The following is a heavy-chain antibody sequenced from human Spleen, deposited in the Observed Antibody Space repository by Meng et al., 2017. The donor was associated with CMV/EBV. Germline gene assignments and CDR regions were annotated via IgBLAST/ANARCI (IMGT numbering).Heavy chain of an antibody. J-gene: IGHJ4*02. D-gene: IGHD3-22*01. V-gene: IGHV3-30-3*01. CDR2: ISSDGDNR. CDR1: GFTFNRYT. Sequence: GESLKISCAASGFTFNRYTVHWVRQTPGKGLEWVAFISSDGDNRFYADSVKGRFTISRDNSKDTLFLQMNSLRLEDTAVYYCARDLPFYDSSGYSNFFDYWGQGTLVTVSS. CDR3: ARDLPFYDSSGYSNFFDY.